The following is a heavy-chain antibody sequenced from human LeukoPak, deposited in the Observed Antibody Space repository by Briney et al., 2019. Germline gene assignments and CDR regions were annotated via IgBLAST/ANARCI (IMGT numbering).Heavy chain of an antibody. V-gene: IGHV1-2*02. J-gene: IGHJ4*02. CDR2: INPNSGGT. CDR1: GYTFTGYY. D-gene: IGHD6-6*01. CDR3: ARDLEEYSSSSGGY. Sequence: ASVTVSCKASGYTFTGYYMHWVRQAPGQGLEWMGWINPNSGGTNYAQKFQGRVTMTRDTSISTAYMELSRLRSDDTAVYYCARDLEEYSSSSGGYWGQGTLVTVSS.